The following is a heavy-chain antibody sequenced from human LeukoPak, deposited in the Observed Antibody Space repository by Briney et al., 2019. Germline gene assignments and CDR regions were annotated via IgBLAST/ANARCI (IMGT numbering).Heavy chain of an antibody. CDR2: ISASGST. J-gene: IGHJ5*02. CDR3: ARDLIIPPYNWFDP. D-gene: IGHD2/OR15-2a*01. V-gene: IGHV4-4*07. CDR1: GGSISSSYY. Sequence: SETLSLTCTVSGGSISSSYYWGWIRQPAGKGLEWIGLISASGSTNYNPSLKSRVTMSVDTSKNQFSLKLTSVTAADTAVYYCARDLIIPPYNWFDPWGQGTLVTVSS.